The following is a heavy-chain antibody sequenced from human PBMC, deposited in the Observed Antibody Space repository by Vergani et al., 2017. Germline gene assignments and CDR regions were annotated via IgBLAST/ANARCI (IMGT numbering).Heavy chain of an antibody. V-gene: IGHV1-69*12. CDR1: GATFRSNT. CDR2: IIPIFGTA. J-gene: IGHJ4*02. CDR3: ARARDCSSTSCYTNYFDY. D-gene: IGHD2-2*02. Sequence: QVQLVQSGAEVKKPGSSVKVSCKASGATFRSNTISWVRQVPGQGLEWMGGIIPIFGTANYAQKFQGRVTITADESTSTAYMELSSLRSEDTAVYYCARARDCSSTSCYTNYFDYWGQGTLVTVSS.